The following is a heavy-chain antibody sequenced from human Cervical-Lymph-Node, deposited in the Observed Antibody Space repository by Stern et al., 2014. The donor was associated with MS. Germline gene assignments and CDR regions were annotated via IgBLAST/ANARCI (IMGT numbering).Heavy chain of an antibody. D-gene: IGHD6-13*01. V-gene: IGHV4-39*01. CDR1: GGSISSSSYY. CDR2: IYYSGST. CDR3: ARLTSGIAANFDY. Sequence: QVQLQESGPGLVKPSETLSLTCTVSGGSISSSSYYWGCIRQPPGKGLEWIGSIYYSGSTYYNPSLKSRSTMPEDTSKTQFPLKLSSVTAADTAVYYCARLTSGIAANFDYWGQGTLVTVSS. J-gene: IGHJ4*02.